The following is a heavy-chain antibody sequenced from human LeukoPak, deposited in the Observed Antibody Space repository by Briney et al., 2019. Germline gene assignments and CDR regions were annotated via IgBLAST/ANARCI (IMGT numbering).Heavy chain of an antibody. J-gene: IGHJ6*03. D-gene: IGHD2-15*01. V-gene: IGHV4-4*07. CDR2: IYTSGST. Sequence: SETLSLTCTVSGGSISSYYWSWIRQPAGKGLGWIGRIYTSGSTNYNPSLKSRVTISVDKSKNQFSLKLSSVTAADTAVYYCAREVVAATPNYYYYYMDVWGKGTTVTVSS. CDR1: GGSISSYY. CDR3: AREVVAATPNYYYYYMDV.